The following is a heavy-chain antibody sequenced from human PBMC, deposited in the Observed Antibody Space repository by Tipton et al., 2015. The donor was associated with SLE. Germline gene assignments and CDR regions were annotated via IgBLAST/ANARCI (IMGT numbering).Heavy chain of an antibody. V-gene: IGHV3-7*04. Sequence: SPRLSCAASGFTFSNYWMTWVRQAPGKGLEWVANIKKDGSQKFYVDSVKGRFTISRDNAKKSLSLQMNSLRAEDTAVYYCVGGNFNYEDAVDVWGRGTMVTVSS. D-gene: IGHD1-7*01. CDR1: GFTFSNYW. J-gene: IGHJ3*01. CDR2: IKKDGSQK. CDR3: VGGNFNYEDAVDV.